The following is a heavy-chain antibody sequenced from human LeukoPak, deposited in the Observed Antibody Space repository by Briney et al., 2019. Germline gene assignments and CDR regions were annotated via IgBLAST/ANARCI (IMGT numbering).Heavy chain of an antibody. CDR3: ARIMTTVTTVEY. J-gene: IGHJ4*02. CDR1: GFTFSSYA. V-gene: IGHV3-30*04. CDR2: ISYDGSDE. Sequence: GGSLRLSCAASGFTFSSYAMHWVRQAPGKGLEWVAVISYDGSDEYYADSVKGRFTISRDNSKNALYLQMNSLRAEDTAVYYCARIMTTVTTVEYWGQGTLVTVSS. D-gene: IGHD4-17*01.